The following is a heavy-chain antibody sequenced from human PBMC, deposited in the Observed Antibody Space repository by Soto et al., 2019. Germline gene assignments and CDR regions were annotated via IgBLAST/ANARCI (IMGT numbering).Heavy chain of an antibody. Sequence: EVQLVESGGGLVKPGGSLRLSCAASGFTFSSYSMNWVRQAPGKGLEWVSSISSSSSYIYYADSVKGRYTISRDNAKNSRYLQMTSLRDEETAVYYCARGTHYYDSCRYYSLWGQGTLVTVSS. CDR3: ARGTHYYDSCRYYSL. CDR1: GFTFSSYS. D-gene: IGHD3-22*01. V-gene: IGHV3-21*01. CDR2: ISSSSSYI. J-gene: IGHJ4*02.